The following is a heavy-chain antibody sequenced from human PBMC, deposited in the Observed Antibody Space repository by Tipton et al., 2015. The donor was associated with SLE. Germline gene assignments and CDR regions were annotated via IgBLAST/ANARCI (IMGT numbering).Heavy chain of an antibody. CDR3: AQGARWFDDFWSGYPLGNYFDP. Sequence: TLSLTCTVSGVSFSDYSWSWVRQPPGKGLEWIGYFYYGGSTNYNPSLKSRVTISVDTSKNQFSLKLTSVTAADTATYYCAQGARWFDDFWSGYPLGNYFDPWGQGILVTVSS. D-gene: IGHD3-3*01. CDR1: GVSFSDYS. CDR2: FYYGGST. J-gene: IGHJ5*02. V-gene: IGHV4-59*01.